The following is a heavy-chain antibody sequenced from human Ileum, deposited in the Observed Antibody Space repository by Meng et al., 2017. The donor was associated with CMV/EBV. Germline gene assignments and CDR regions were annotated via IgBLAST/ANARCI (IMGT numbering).Heavy chain of an antibody. CDR3: AIRAARAAFDI. CDR2: IIPIFGTA. V-gene: IGHV1-69*05. Sequence: SVKVSCKASGGTFSSYAISWVRQAPGQGLEWMGGIIPIFGTANYAQKFRGRVTITTDESTSTAYMELSSLRSEDTAVYYCAIRAARAAFDIWGQGTMVTVSS. J-gene: IGHJ3*02. D-gene: IGHD6-13*01. CDR1: GGTFSSYA.